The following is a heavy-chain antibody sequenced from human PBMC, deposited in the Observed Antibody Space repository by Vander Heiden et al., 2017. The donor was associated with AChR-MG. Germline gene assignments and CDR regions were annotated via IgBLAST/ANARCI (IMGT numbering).Heavy chain of an antibody. CDR1: GYTFTSYY. J-gene: IGHJ4*02. CDR3: ARDPVMEQLPPWLYVPFDY. V-gene: IGHV1-46*01. CDR2: INPSGGST. Sequence: QVQLVQSGAEVKKPGASVKVSCKASGYTFTSYYMHWVRQAPGQGLEWMGIINPSGGSTSYAQKFQGRVTMTRDTSTSTVYMELSSLRSEDTAVYYCARDPVMEQLPPWLYVPFDYWGQGTLVTVSS. D-gene: IGHD3-22*01.